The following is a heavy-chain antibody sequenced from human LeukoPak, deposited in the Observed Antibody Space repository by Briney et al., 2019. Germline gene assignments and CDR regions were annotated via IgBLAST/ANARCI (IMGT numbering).Heavy chain of an antibody. CDR1: GGSISSSSYY. D-gene: IGHD3-16*02. J-gene: IGHJ4*02. CDR3: ARHPDDYVWGSYRYYFDY. Sequence: SETLSLTCTVSGGSISSSSYYWGWIRQPPGEGLEWIGSIYYSGSTYYNTSLKSRVTISVDTSKNQFSLKLSSVPAADTAVYYCARHPDDYVWGSYRYYFDYWGQGTLVTVSS. CDR2: IYYSGST. V-gene: IGHV4-39*01.